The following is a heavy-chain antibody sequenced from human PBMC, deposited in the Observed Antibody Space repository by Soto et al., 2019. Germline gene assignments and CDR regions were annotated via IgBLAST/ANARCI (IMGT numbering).Heavy chain of an antibody. Sequence: PSETLSLTCTVSSDSISSYYWIWIRQSPGKGLEWIGYIYYSGSTNYNPSLKSRVTISVDTSKNQFSLKLSSVTAADTAVYYCAGSSGSYYLYYYYYGMDVWGQGTTVTVSS. CDR3: AGSSGSYYLYYYYYGMDV. V-gene: IGHV4-59*01. D-gene: IGHD3-10*01. CDR2: IYYSGST. J-gene: IGHJ6*02. CDR1: SDSISSYY.